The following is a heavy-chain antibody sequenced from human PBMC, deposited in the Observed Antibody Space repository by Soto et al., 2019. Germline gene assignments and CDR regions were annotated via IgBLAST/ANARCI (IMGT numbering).Heavy chain of an antibody. V-gene: IGHV1-69*02. D-gene: IGHD6-19*01. Sequence: QVQLVQSGAEVKKPGSSVKVSCKASGGTFSSYTISWVRQAPGQGLEWMGRIIPILGIANYAQKFQGRVTITADKSTSTAYMELSSLRSEDTAVYYCARHSGIGVAPGYWGQGTLVTVSS. CDR3: ARHSGIGVAPGY. J-gene: IGHJ4*02. CDR2: IIPILGIA. CDR1: GGTFSSYT.